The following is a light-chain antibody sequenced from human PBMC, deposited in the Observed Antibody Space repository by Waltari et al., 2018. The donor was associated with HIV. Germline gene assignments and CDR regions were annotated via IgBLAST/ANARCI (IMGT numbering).Light chain of an antibody. CDR1: SSDVGGYTY. J-gene: IGLJ1*01. Sequence: QSALTQPASVSGSPRHSITLSCTGTSSDVGGYTYVSWYQQHPGKAPKLMIYDVSNRPSGLSDRFSGSKSGNPASLTISALQAEDEADYYCSSYTSSSTPYVFGTGTKVTVL. V-gene: IGLV2-14*03. CDR3: SSYTSSSTPYV. CDR2: DVS.